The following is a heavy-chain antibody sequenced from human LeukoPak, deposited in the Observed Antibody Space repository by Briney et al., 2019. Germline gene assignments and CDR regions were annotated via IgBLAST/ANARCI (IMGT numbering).Heavy chain of an antibody. J-gene: IGHJ5*02. CDR2: ISGDGGST. D-gene: IGHD4-17*01. V-gene: IGHV3-43*02. Sequence: PGGSLRLSCAASGFTFDDYAMHWVRQAPGKGLEWVSLISGDGGSTYYADSVKGGFTISRDNSKNSLYLQMNSLRTEDTALYYCAKDSLDYGDYGWFDPWGQGTLVTVSS. CDR1: GFTFDDYA. CDR3: AKDSLDYGDYGWFDP.